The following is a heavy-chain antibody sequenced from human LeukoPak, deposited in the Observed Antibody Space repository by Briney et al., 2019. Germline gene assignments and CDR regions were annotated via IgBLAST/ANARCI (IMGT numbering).Heavy chain of an antibody. V-gene: IGHV3-33*06. CDR2: IWYDGSYK. J-gene: IGHJ5*02. Sequence: PGRSLRLSCAASGFTFSNYGMHWVRQAPGQGLEWVAVIWYDGSYKYYADSVKGRFTISRDNSNNMLYLQMSSLRAEDTAIYYCAKGAYCGTTSCSWSYFDPWGQGTLVTVSS. D-gene: IGHD2-2*01. CDR1: GFTFSNYG. CDR3: AKGAYCGTTSCSWSYFDP.